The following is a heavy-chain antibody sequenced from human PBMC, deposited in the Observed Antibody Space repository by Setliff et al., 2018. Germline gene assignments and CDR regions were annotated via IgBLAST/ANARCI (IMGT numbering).Heavy chain of an antibody. Sequence: SETLSLTCAVYGGSFTDHFWSWIRQPPGKGLEWIGEINHSGSTNYNPSLKSRVSISVDTSKNQFSLKLSSVTAADTAVYYCARSAGYSSSWYNYYYGMDVWGQGTTVTVSS. J-gene: IGHJ6*02. CDR2: INHSGST. D-gene: IGHD6-13*01. V-gene: IGHV4-34*01. CDR3: ARSAGYSSSWYNYYYGMDV. CDR1: GGSFTDHF.